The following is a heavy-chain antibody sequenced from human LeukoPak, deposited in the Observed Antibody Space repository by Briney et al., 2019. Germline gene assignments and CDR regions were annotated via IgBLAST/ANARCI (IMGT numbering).Heavy chain of an antibody. V-gene: IGHV3-23*01. J-gene: IGHJ4*02. CDR2: LNGRGDSP. Sequence: GGSLRLSCAASGFTFSNYAMSWVRQAPGKGLEWVSSLNGRGDSPYYADSVKGRFTISRDNSENTVYLQMSSLRAEDTAVYYCARRDYGKGVYDHWGQGTLVTVSS. CDR3: ARRDYGKGVYDH. D-gene: IGHD4/OR15-4a*01. CDR1: GFTFSNYA.